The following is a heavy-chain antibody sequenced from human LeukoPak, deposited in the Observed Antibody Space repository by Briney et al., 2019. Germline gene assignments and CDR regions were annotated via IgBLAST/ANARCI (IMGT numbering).Heavy chain of an antibody. CDR3: AREVQHYAGSVYDHDAFDI. CDR2: INHSGST. V-gene: IGHV4-34*01. D-gene: IGHD3-22*01. Sequence: SETLSLTCTVSGGSISSYYWSWIRQPPGKGLEWIGEINHSGSTNYNPSLKSRVTILVDTSKNQFSLKLSSVTAADTAVYYCAREVQHYAGSVYDHDAFDIWGQGTMVTVSS. CDR1: GGSISSYY. J-gene: IGHJ3*02.